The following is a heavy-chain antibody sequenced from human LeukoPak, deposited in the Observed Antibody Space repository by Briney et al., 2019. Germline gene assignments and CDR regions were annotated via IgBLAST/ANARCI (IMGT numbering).Heavy chain of an antibody. CDR2: INPFSDAR. J-gene: IGHJ5*02. V-gene: IGHV1-2*02. CDR3: ATSTITHTRDP. D-gene: IGHD1-1*01. Sequence: ASVKVSCKLSEYTFSDFYLNWVRQAPGQGLEWMAWINPFSDARSYAQKFQGRVTMTWDMSTTTVFMELSRLRSDDMAVYYCATSTITHTRDPWGQGTLVTVSS. CDR1: EYTFSDFY.